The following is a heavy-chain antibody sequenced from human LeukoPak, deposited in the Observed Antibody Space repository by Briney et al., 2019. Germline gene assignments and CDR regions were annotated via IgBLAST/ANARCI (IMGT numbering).Heavy chain of an antibody. V-gene: IGHV3-48*01. Sequence: GGSLRLSCVASGFTFSGHSMNWVRQAPGKGLEWVAYITGSGTTIFYADSVKGRFTISRDNAKNSLYLQMNSLGGEDTAVYYCVKKGIVGSTTGEYFRTWGQGTLVIVSS. CDR1: GFTFSGHS. CDR2: ITGSGTTI. D-gene: IGHD1-26*01. J-gene: IGHJ1*01. CDR3: VKKGIVGSTTGEYFRT.